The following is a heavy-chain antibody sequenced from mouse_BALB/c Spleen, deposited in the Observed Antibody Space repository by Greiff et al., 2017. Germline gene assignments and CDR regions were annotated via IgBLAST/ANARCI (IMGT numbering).Heavy chain of an antibody. CDR2: INPYNGDT. D-gene: IGHD2-4*01. V-gene: IGHV1-20*02. CDR1: GYSFTGYF. Sequence: EVQLVESGPELVKPGASVKISCKASGYSFTGYFMNWVMQSHGKSLEWIGRINPYNGDTFYNQKFKGKATLTVDKSSSTAHMELRSLASEDSAVYYCARSMITAGTYYAMDYWGQGTSVTVTS. J-gene: IGHJ4*01. CDR3: ARSMITAGTYYAMDY.